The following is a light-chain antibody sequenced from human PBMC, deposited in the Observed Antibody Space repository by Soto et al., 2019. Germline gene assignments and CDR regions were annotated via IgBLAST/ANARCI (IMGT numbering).Light chain of an antibody. Sequence: EIVLTQSPATLSLSPGERATLSCRASQSVSSYLAWYQQKPGQAPRLLIYDASNSATGIPARFSGSGSGTNFTLTISSLEPQDFALYYCQQRSNWPPNTFGQGTRLEIK. V-gene: IGKV3-11*01. CDR1: QSVSSY. CDR2: DAS. J-gene: IGKJ5*01. CDR3: QQRSNWPPNT.